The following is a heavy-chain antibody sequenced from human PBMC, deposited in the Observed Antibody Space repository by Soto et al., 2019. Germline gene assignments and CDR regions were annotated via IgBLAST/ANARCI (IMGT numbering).Heavy chain of an antibody. CDR2: IFTNGGS. V-gene: IGHV3-66*01. D-gene: IGHD6-19*01. CDR1: GFTVSSEY. CDR3: VRDQGIPVTA. J-gene: IGHJ5*02. Sequence: EVQLLESGGGLVQPGGSLRLSCVASGFTVSSEYMSWVRQAPGKGLEWLSVIFTNGGSYYSDSVKGRFTISRDNSKNTLYLQMNSLRAEDTAVYYCVRDQGIPVTAWGQGTLVTVSS.